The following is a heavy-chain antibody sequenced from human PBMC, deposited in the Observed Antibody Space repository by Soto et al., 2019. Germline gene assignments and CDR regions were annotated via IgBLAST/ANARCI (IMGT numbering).Heavy chain of an antibody. CDR3: AKAVAGPS. V-gene: IGHV3-23*01. Sequence: PGGSLRLSCAASGFAFSSYAMSWVRQDPGKGLEWVSGITGSDGGTYYADSVKGRFTISRDNSKNTLYLQMNSLKVEDTAIYYCAKAVAGPSWGQGTLVTVSS. CDR2: ITGSDGGT. CDR1: GFAFSSYA. D-gene: IGHD6-19*01. J-gene: IGHJ5*02.